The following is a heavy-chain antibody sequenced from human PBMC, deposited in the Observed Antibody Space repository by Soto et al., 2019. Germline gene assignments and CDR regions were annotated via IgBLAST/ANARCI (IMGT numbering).Heavy chain of an antibody. CDR1: GGSMSSSNW. CDR2: AHHSGRT. J-gene: IGHJ4*02. D-gene: IGHD4-17*01. Sequence: QVQLQESGPGLVKPSGTLSLTCTVSGGSMSSSNWWNWVRQPPGKGLEWIGEAHHSGRTNYNPSLKSRVTISVDKSKNHFSLKLSSVPAADTAVYYCARSEATVLDNWGQGTLVTVSS. V-gene: IGHV4-4*02. CDR3: ARSEATVLDN.